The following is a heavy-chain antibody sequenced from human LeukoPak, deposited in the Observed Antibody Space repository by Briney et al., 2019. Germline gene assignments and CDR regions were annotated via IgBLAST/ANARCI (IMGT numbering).Heavy chain of an antibody. CDR2: IRYDGSNK. V-gene: IGHV3-30*02. D-gene: IGHD5-18*01. CDR3: AKGAAMVIGYYYYYYMDV. J-gene: IGHJ6*03. CDR1: GFTFSSYG. Sequence: GGSLRLSCAASGFTFSSYGMHWVRQAPGKGLEWVAFIRYDGSNKYYADSVKGRFTISRDNSKNTLYLQMNSLRAEDTAVYYCAKGAAMVIGYYYYYYMDVWGKGTTVTVSS.